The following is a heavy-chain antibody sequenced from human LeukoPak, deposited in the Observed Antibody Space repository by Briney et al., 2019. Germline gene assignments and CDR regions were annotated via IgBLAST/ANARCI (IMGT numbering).Heavy chain of an antibody. J-gene: IGHJ4*02. CDR2: IYTSGST. D-gene: IGHD6-13*01. Sequence: SETLSLTCTVSGGSISSYYWSWIRQHAGKGLEWIGRIYTSGSTNYNPSLKSRVTMSVDTSKNQFSLKLSSVTAADTAVYYCARLAAAGPYYFDYWGQGTLVTVSS. CDR1: GGSISSYY. CDR3: ARLAAAGPYYFDY. V-gene: IGHV4-4*07.